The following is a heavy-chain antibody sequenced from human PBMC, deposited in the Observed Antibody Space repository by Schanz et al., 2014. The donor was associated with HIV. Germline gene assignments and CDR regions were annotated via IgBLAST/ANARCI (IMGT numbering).Heavy chain of an antibody. Sequence: VQLMESGGGSVQPGGSLRLSCAVSGSWFSDHWMSWLRQVPGEGLEWVAAISKDGSDKYYTDSVKGRFTISRDNSNNTLYLQMNSLRAEDTAVYYCAKIISGSPYYYYGLDVWGLGTTVTVSS. J-gene: IGHJ6*02. CDR3: AKIISGSPYYYYGLDV. D-gene: IGHD1-26*01. CDR2: ISKDGSDK. CDR1: GSWFSDHW. V-gene: IGHV3-30*18.